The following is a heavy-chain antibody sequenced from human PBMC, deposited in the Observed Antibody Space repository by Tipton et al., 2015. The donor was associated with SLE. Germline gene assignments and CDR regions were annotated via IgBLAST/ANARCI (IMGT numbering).Heavy chain of an antibody. CDR1: GYTLTELS. J-gene: IGHJ4*02. CDR3: ATGGWLLSPFDY. D-gene: IGHD3-22*01. V-gene: IGHV1-24*01. Sequence: QSGPEVKKPGASVKVSCKVSGYTLTELSMHWVRQAPGKGLEWMGGFDPEDGETMYAQKFQGRVTMTEDTSTDTAYMELSSLRSEDTAVYYCATGGWLLSPFDYWGQGTLVTVSS. CDR2: FDPEDGET.